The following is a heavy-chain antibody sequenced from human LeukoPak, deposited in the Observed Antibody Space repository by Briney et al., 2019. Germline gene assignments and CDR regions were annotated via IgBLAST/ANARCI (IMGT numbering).Heavy chain of an antibody. V-gene: IGHV4-59*01. CDR1: GGSFSGYY. J-gene: IGHJ3*02. Sequence: PSETLSLTCAVYGGSFSGYYWSWIRQPPGKGLEWIGYIYYSGSTNYNPSLKSRVTISVDTSKNQFSLKLSSVTAADTAVYYCARGIFGAPVAFDIWGQGTMVTVSS. CDR3: ARGIFGAPVAFDI. CDR2: IYYSGST. D-gene: IGHD3-3*01.